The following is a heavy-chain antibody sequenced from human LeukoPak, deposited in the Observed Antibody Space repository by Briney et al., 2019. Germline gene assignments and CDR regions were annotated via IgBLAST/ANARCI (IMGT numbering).Heavy chain of an antibody. CDR2: MNPNSGNT. J-gene: IGHJ6*02. CDR1: GYTFTGYY. Sequence: GASVKVSCKASGYTFTGYYMHWVRQAPGQGLEWMGWMNPNSGNTGYAQKFQGRVTMTRNTSISTAYMELSSLRSEDTAVYYCARAPNVRFLEWLFDYYGMDVWGQGTTVTVSS. CDR3: ARAPNVRFLEWLFDYYGMDV. V-gene: IGHV1-8*02. D-gene: IGHD3-3*01.